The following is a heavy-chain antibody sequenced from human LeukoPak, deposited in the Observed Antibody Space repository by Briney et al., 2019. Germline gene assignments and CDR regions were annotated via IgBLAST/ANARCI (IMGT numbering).Heavy chain of an antibody. Sequence: SVKVSCKASGDTFSSYTISWVRQAPGQGLEWMGRIIPIFGTANYAQKFQGRVTITTDESTSTAYMELGSLRSEDTAVYYCARDYRVVVPAATEYYYYYYMDVWGKGTTVTVSS. J-gene: IGHJ6*03. CDR3: ARDYRVVVPAATEYYYYYYMDV. CDR1: GDTFSSYT. CDR2: IIPIFGTA. D-gene: IGHD2-2*01. V-gene: IGHV1-69*05.